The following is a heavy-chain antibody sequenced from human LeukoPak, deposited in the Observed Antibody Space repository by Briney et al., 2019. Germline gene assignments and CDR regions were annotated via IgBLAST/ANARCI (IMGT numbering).Heavy chain of an antibody. J-gene: IGHJ4*02. D-gene: IGHD6-19*01. Sequence: PSETLSLTCTVSGGSISSYYWSWIRQPPGKGLEWIGYIYTSGSTNYNPSPKSRVTISVDTSKNQFSLKLSSVTAADTAVYYCARGGSSGWYPNDYWGQGTLVTVSS. CDR2: IYTSGST. V-gene: IGHV4-4*09. CDR3: ARGGSSGWYPNDY. CDR1: GGSISSYY.